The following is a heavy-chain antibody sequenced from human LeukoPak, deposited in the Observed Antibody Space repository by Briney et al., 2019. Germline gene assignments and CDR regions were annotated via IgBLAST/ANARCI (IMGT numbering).Heavy chain of an antibody. CDR3: AKGQEYNHGASGY. CDR1: GFTFSSYG. D-gene: IGHD5-18*01. J-gene: IGHJ4*02. Sequence: GGSLRLSCAASGFTFSSYGMHWVRQAPGKGLEWVAVISYDGSNKYYADSVQGRFTISRDNSKNTLYLQMNNLRAEDTAVYYCAKGQEYNHGASGYWGQGTLVTVSS. CDR2: ISYDGSNK. V-gene: IGHV3-30*18.